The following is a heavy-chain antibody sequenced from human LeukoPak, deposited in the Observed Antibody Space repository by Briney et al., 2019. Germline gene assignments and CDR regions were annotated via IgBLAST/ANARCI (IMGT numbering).Heavy chain of an antibody. V-gene: IGHV3-23*01. J-gene: IGHJ4*02. Sequence: GGSQRLSCAASGFTFRNYSMSWVRQGPGKGLEWVSLISVSGGTKYYADSVKGRSTISRNNSKNTLYLQMTSLKVENTAVYYGAENFYDIVTAPRNWGERALLSVSS. CDR1: GFTFRNYS. D-gene: IGHD3-9*01. CDR2: ISVSGGTK. CDR3: AENFYDIVTAPRN.